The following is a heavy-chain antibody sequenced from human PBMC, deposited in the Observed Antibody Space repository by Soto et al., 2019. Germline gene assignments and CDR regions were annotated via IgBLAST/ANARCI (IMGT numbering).Heavy chain of an antibody. Sequence: ASVKVSCKASGYTFSNYYIHWVRQAPGQGLEWLGIINPSTGTTSHTQKFQDRITMTRDTSTSTVYLELRSLRYEDTAVFYCARDSVGATGEVDYWGQGTMVTVYS. V-gene: IGHV1-46*01. CDR1: GYTFSNYY. CDR2: INPSTGTT. J-gene: IGHJ4*02. CDR3: ARDSVGATGEVDY. D-gene: IGHD1-26*01.